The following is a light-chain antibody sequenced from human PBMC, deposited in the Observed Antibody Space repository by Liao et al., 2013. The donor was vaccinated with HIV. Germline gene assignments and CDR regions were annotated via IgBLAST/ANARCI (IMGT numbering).Light chain of an antibody. CDR2: YDT. CDR3: QSADSSGTYVV. CDR1: DIGSKS. Sequence: SYELTQPPSVSVAPGKTTRITCDGNDIGSKSVHWYRQKPGQAPVLVINYDTDRPSGIPERFSGSSSGTTVTLTISGVQAEDEADYYCQSADSSGTYVVFGGGTKLTVL. J-gene: IGLJ2*01. V-gene: IGLV3-25*03.